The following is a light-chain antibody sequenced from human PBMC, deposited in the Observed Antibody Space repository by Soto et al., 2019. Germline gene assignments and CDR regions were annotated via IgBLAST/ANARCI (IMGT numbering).Light chain of an antibody. CDR3: AAWDATLDGYV. Sequence: QAVVTQPPSASGTPGQRVTIFCSTSSSNLGDNTVNWYQHVPGTAPKLLIYSYDQRPSGVPDRFSGSRSGTSASRAISGLQSEDEADYYCAAWDATLDGYVFGTGTKLTVL. CDR1: SSNLGDNT. J-gene: IGLJ1*01. V-gene: IGLV1-44*01. CDR2: SYD.